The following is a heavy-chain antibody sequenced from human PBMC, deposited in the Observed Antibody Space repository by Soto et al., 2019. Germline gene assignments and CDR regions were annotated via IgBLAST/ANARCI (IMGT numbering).Heavy chain of an antibody. V-gene: IGHV6-1*01. D-gene: IGHD6-13*01. CDR2: TYYRSKWYN. J-gene: IGHJ5*02. CDR1: GDRVSSNSAA. CDR3: ARVGASIAAAGTRWFDP. Sequence: PSQTLSLTCVISGDRVSSNSAAWNWNRQSPSRGLEWLGKTYYRSKWYNDYAVSVKSRITINPDTSKNQFSLQLNSVTPEDTAVYYCARVGASIAAAGTRWFDPWGQGTLVTVSS.